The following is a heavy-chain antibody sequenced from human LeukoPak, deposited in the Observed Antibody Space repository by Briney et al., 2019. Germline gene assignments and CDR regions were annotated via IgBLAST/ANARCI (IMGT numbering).Heavy chain of an antibody. V-gene: IGHV1-69*13. CDR2: IIPIFGTA. J-gene: IGHJ4*02. CDR1: GYTFTSYA. Sequence: GASVKVSCKASGYTFTSYAISWVRQAPGQGLEWMGGIIPIFGTANYAQKFQGRVTITADESTSTAYMELSSLRSEDTAVYYCASRIYYDFWSGYYSFDYWGQGTLVTVSS. CDR3: ASRIYYDFWSGYYSFDY. D-gene: IGHD3-3*01.